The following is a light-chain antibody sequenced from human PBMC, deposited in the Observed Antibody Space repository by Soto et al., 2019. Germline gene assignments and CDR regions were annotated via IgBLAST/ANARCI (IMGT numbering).Light chain of an antibody. Sequence: NFMLTQPHSVSESPGKTVTISCTGSSGSIASNYVQWYQQRPGSPPTTVIYADDQRPSGVPDRFSGSIDSSSNSASLTISGLRTEDEADYYCQSYDSSNVVFGGGTKLTVL. CDR2: ADD. J-gene: IGLJ2*01. V-gene: IGLV6-57*02. CDR3: QSYDSSNVV. CDR1: SGSIASNY.